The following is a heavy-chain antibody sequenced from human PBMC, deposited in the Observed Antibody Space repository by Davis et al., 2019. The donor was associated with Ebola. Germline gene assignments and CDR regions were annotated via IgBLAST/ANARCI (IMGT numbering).Heavy chain of an antibody. V-gene: IGHV1-2*02. CDR3: ARDSSYTSNWEFDY. CDR2: ITPKSGGT. Sequence: ASVKVSCKASGYTFIDHFIHWVRQAPGQGLEWMGLITPKSGGTMYGQRFRGRITMTRDTSPSTAYMDLNRLASDDTAVYFCARDSSYTSNWEFDYWSQGILVTVSS. D-gene: IGHD4-11*01. J-gene: IGHJ4*02. CDR1: GYTFIDHF.